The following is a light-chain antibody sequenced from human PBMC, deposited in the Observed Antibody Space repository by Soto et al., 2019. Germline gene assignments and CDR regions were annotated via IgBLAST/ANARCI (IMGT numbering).Light chain of an antibody. V-gene: IGKV3-20*01. J-gene: IGKJ1*01. CDR3: QRYGSSPWT. CDR1: QTLSSSY. Sequence: EIVLTQSPGTLSLSPGERATLSCRASQTLSSSYLAWYQQKPGQGPRLLIYGASSRATGIPDRFSGSGSGTDFGLTISRLEPEDFVVYYCQRYGSSPWTFGQGTKVEIK. CDR2: GAS.